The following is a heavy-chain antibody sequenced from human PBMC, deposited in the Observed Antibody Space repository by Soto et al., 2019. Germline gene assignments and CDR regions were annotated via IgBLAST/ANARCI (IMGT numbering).Heavy chain of an antibody. CDR3: AREEDYYDSSGYLNWFDP. V-gene: IGHV4-34*01. Sequence: SETLSLTCAVYGGSFSGYYWSWIRQPPGKGLEWIGEINHSGSTNYNPSLKSRVTISVDTSKNQFSLKLSSVTAADTAVYYCAREEDYYDSSGYLNWFDPWGQGTLVTVS. D-gene: IGHD3-22*01. CDR2: INHSGST. CDR1: GGSFSGYY. J-gene: IGHJ5*02.